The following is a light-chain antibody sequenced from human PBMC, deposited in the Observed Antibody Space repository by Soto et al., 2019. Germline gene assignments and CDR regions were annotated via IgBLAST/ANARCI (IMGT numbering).Light chain of an antibody. CDR1: QYTNGRY. Sequence: PGDISTLSCRVSQYTNGRYVAWYQQRPGLAPRLLVYGASKRATGIPDSFRGSGSGSEFTLTISGLETEDFAVYFCQHFGSSHTVTFGQGTRLEIK. CDR3: QHFGSSHTVT. J-gene: IGKJ5*01. V-gene: IGKV3-20*01. CDR2: GAS.